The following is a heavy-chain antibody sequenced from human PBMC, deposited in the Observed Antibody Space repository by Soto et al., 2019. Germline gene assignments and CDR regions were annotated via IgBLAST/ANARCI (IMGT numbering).Heavy chain of an antibody. Sequence: QVQLVQSGGEVKKPGASVRVSCKASGYTFTNYYIHWVRQAPGQGLEWMGVINPTGGRASYAPKFQGSVSFPRDTPTSTGYMELSSLRSDDTAVYFCSRLTTMVLEINDEPFDFWGKGTLVTVSS. D-gene: IGHD3-10*01. CDR3: SRLTTMVLEINDEPFDF. J-gene: IGHJ4*03. V-gene: IGHV1-46*03. CDR2: INPTGGRA. CDR1: GYTFTNYY.